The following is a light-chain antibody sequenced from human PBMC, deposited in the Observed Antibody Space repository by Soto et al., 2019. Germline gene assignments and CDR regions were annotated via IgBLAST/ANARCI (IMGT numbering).Light chain of an antibody. CDR3: CSYAGSYTYV. Sequence: QAALTHPRSVAGSPGQSVTISCTGTSSDVGGYNYVSWYQQHPGKAPKLMIYDVSKRPSGVPDRFSGSKSGNTASLTISGLQAEDEADYYCCSYAGSYTYVFGTGTKVTVL. CDR1: SSDVGGYNY. J-gene: IGLJ1*01. V-gene: IGLV2-11*01. CDR2: DVS.